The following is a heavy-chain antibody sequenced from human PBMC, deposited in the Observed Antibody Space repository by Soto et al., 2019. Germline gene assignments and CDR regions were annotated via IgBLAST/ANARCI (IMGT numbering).Heavy chain of an antibody. CDR1: GGSISSYY. J-gene: IGHJ6*02. Sequence: SETLSLTCTVSGGSISSYYWNWIRQSPSRGLEWLGRTYYRSKWHYHYALSMSSRISISPDTSKNHFSLQLISVTPDDTAVYFCARQHSTSSDYYGLDVWDQGTTVTVSS. CDR3: ARQHSTSSDYYGLDV. CDR2: TYYRSKWHY. D-gene: IGHD6-6*01. V-gene: IGHV6-1*01.